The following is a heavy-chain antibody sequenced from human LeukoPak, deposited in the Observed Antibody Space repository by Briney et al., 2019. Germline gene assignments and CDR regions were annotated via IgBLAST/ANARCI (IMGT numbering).Heavy chain of an antibody. V-gene: IGHV3-7*01. CDR1: GITLSNYW. D-gene: IGHD3-22*01. J-gene: IGHJ4*02. Sequence: GGSLRLSCAASGITLSNYWMSWVRQAPGKGLEWVANIKEDGSEKYYVDSVKGRFTISRDNAKNSLYVQMNSLRAEDTAVYYCAKDRHYDSSGYYGYWGQGTLVTVSS. CDR3: AKDRHYDSSGYYGY. CDR2: IKEDGSEK.